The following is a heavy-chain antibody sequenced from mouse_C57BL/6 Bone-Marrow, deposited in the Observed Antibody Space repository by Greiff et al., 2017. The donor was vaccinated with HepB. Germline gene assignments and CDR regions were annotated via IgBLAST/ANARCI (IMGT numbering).Heavy chain of an antibody. CDR3: ARELAWFAY. CDR1: GYSITSGYY. J-gene: IGHJ3*01. Sequence: VQLKESGPGLVKPSQSLSLTCSVTGYSITSGYYWNWIRQFPGNKLEWMGYISYDGSNNYNPSLKNRISITRDTSKNQFFLKLNSVTTEDTATYYCARELAWFAYWGQGTLVTVSA. CDR2: ISYDGSN. V-gene: IGHV3-6*01.